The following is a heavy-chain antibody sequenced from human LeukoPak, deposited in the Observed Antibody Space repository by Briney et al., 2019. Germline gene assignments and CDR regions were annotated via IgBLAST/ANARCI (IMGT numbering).Heavy chain of an antibody. CDR3: ARASMELPSGWFDP. CDR2: IYHSGST. CDR1: GGSISSGGYY. Sequence: SETLPLTCTVSGGSISSGGYYWSWIRQPPGKGLEWIGYIYHSGSTYYNPSLKSRVTISVDRSKNQSSLKLSSVTAADTAVYYCARASMELPSGWFDPWGQGTLVTVSS. D-gene: IGHD4/OR15-4a*01. J-gene: IGHJ5*02. V-gene: IGHV4-30-2*01.